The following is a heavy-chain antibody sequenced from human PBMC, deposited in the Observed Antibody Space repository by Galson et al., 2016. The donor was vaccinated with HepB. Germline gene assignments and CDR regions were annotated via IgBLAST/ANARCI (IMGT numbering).Heavy chain of an antibody. J-gene: IGHJ3*02. CDR2: INPSGGST. D-gene: IGHD5/OR15-5a*01. CDR3: ARSVLPGRDDAFDI. Sequence: SVKVSCKASGYTFTRYFIHWARQAPGQGLECMGIINPSGGSTTYARKFQGRVTMTRDTSTSTVYMQLSSLTPDDTAVYYCARSVLPGRDDAFDIWGQGTMVTVAS. CDR1: GYTFTRYF. V-gene: IGHV1-46*01.